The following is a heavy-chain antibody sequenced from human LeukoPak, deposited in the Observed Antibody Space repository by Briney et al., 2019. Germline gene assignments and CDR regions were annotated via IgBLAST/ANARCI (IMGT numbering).Heavy chain of an antibody. D-gene: IGHD3-22*01. J-gene: IGHJ4*02. CDR1: GFTFRNYW. CDR3: ARGGDGSSGYPFDY. Sequence: GGSLRLSCAASGFTFRNYWMHWVRQAPGKGLVWVSRINSDGTYTNYADSVKGRFTISRDNAKNTLYLQMNSLRAEDTAVYYCARGGDGSSGYPFDYWGQGTLVTVSS. CDR2: INSDGTYT. V-gene: IGHV3-74*01.